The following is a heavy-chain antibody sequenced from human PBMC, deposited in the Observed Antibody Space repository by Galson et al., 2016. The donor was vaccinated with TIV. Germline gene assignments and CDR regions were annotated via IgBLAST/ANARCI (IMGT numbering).Heavy chain of an antibody. J-gene: IGHJ6*02. CDR1: GFTLSNYG. CDR2: ISSSSNTI. Sequence: SLRLSCAASGFTLSNYGMNWVRQAPGKGLEWISYISSSSNTIYYADSVMGRFAISRDNAKNSLYLQMNSLGGEDTAVYYCAKDQRRALSYYYYFGLDVWGHGTTVTVSS. V-gene: IGHV3-48*01. CDR3: AKDQRRALSYYYYFGLDV.